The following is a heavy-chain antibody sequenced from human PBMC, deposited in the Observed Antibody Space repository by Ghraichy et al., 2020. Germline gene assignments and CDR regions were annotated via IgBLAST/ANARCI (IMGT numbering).Heavy chain of an antibody. CDR3: ARVATPGQQQLVRRYFDY. V-gene: IGHV3-21*01. Sequence: GGSLRLSCVGSDFTFSDYNMNWVRQAPGKGLEWVSSISSSSTYIYYADSVRGRFTISRDNAKNSLYLQMNSLRAADTAVYYCARVATPGQQQLVRRYFDYWGQGTLVTVSS. CDR2: ISSSSTYI. D-gene: IGHD6-13*01. CDR1: DFTFSDYN. J-gene: IGHJ4*02.